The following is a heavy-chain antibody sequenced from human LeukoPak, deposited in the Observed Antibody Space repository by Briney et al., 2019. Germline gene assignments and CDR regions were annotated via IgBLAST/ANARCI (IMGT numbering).Heavy chain of an antibody. V-gene: IGHV3-23*01. CDR3: AKGPVIGAAYNWFES. D-gene: IGHD2/OR15-2a*01. CDR1: GFTFSSYA. J-gene: IGHJ5*01. CDR2: ISGSGGST. Sequence: GGSLRLSCAASGFTFSSYAMSWVRQAPGKGLEWVSAISGSGGSTYYADSVKGRFTIFRDNAKNSLYLQMNSLRAEDTAVYYCAKGPVIGAAYNWFESWGQGTLVTVSS.